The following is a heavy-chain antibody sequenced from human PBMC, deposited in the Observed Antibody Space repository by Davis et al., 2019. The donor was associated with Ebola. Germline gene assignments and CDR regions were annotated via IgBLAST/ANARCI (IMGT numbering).Heavy chain of an antibody. CDR2: IRHKDYGYTT. J-gene: IGHJ4*02. CDR3: SRRVADGDGFDY. Sequence: GESLKISCAASGFTFSDHYMDWVRQAPGKGLEWVGRIRHKDYGYTTEYAASVKGRFIISRDDSENFLFLQMNSLKTEDTATYYCSRRVADGDGFDYWGQGTLVTVSS. D-gene: IGHD5-24*01. CDR1: GFTFSDHY. V-gene: IGHV3-72*01.